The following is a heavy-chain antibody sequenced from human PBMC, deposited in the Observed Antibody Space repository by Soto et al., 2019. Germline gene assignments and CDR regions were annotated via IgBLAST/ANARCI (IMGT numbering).Heavy chain of an antibody. CDR2: ISAYNGNT. V-gene: IGHV1-18*01. D-gene: IGHD3-3*01. CDR1: GYTFTSYG. CDR3: ARTGTLSEWFLPNTDAFDI. Sequence: ASVKVSCKASGYTFTSYGISWVRQAPGQGLEWMGWISAYNGNTNYAQKLQGRVTMTTDTSTSTAYMELRSLRSDDTAVYYCARTGTLSEWFLPNTDAFDIWGQGAMVTVS. J-gene: IGHJ3*02.